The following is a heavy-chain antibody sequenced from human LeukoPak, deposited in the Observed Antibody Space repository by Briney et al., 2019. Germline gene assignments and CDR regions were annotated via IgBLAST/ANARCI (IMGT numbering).Heavy chain of an antibody. CDR2: IWYDGSNK. CDR3: ARDGSSGKLPLFYFDY. V-gene: IGHV3-33*01. J-gene: IGHJ4*02. Sequence: PGRSLRLSCAASGFTFSSYGMHWVRQAPGKGLEWVAVIWYDGSNKYYADSVKGRFTISRDNSKNTLYLQMNSLRAEDTAVYCCARDGSSGKLPLFYFDYWGQGTLVTVSS. D-gene: IGHD3-10*01. CDR1: GFTFSSYG.